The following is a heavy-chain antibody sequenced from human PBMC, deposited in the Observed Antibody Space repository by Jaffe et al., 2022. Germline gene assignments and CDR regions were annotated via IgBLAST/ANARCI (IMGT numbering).Heavy chain of an antibody. CDR2: ISSSSSYI. D-gene: IGHD4-17*01. CDR1: GFTFSSYS. J-gene: IGHJ3*02. V-gene: IGHV3-21*01. Sequence: EVQLVESGGGLVKPGGSLRLSCAASGFTFSSYSMNWVRQAPGKGLEWVSSISSSSSYIYYADSVKGRFTISRDNAKNSLYLQMNSLRAEDTAVYYCARDLAMTTVTTVGVREAFDIWGQGTMVTVSS. CDR3: ARDLAMTTVTTVGVREAFDI.